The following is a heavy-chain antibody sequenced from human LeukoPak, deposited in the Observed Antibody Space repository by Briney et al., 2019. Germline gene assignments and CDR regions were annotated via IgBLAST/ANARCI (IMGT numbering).Heavy chain of an antibody. V-gene: IGHV1-2*02. J-gene: IGHJ4*02. Sequence: GASVKVSCKSSGYTFTGYYMHWVRPAPGQGLEWMGWINPNSGGTNYAQKFQGRVTMTRDTSISTAYMELSRLRSDDTAVYYCARHGISGGGYFDYWGQGTLVTVSS. CDR2: INPNSGGT. CDR1: GYTFTGYY. D-gene: IGHD2-15*01. CDR3: ARHGISGGGYFDY.